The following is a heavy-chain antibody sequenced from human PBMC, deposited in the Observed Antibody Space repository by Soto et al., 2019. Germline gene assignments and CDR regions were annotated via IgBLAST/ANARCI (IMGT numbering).Heavy chain of an antibody. CDR2: IYYSGST. V-gene: IGHV4-31*03. J-gene: IGHJ4*02. Sequence: SETLSLTCTVSGGSFSSGNYYWSWIRQHPGKGLEWIGYIYYSGSTYYNPSLKSRVTISLDTSKNQFSLKLSSVTAADTAVYYCARETRSSGYLVNWGQGTLLTVSS. D-gene: IGHD3-22*01. CDR3: ARETRSSGYLVN. CDR1: GGSFSSGNYY.